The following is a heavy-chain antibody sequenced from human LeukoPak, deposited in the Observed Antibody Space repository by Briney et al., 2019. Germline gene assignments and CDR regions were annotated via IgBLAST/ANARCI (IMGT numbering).Heavy chain of an antibody. V-gene: IGHV3-21*01. J-gene: IGHJ5*02. CDR3: AREDDILGWFDP. CDR1: GSTFSTYS. Sequence: PGGSLRLSCAASGSTFSTYSMNWVRQAPGKGLEWVYYADSVQGRFTISRDNAKNSLYLQMNSLRAEDTAVYYCAREDDILGWFDPWGQGTLVTVSS. D-gene: IGHD3-9*01.